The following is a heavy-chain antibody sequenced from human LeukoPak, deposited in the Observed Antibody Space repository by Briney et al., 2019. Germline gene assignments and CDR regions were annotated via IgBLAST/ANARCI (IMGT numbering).Heavy chain of an antibody. J-gene: IGHJ4*02. CDR3: ARRRTAMAGDYFDY. CDR2: IYYSGST. D-gene: IGHD5-18*01. V-gene: IGHV4-59*08. Sequence: SETLSLTCTASGGSISSYYWSWIRQPPGKGLEWIGYIYYSGSTNYNPSLKSRVTISVDTSKNQFSLKLSSVTAADTAVYYCARRRTAMAGDYFDYWGQGTLVTVSS. CDR1: GGSISSYY.